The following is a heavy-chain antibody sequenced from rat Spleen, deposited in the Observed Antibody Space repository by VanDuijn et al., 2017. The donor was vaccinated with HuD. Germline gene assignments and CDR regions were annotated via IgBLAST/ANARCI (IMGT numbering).Heavy chain of an antibody. V-gene: IGHV5-25*01. CDR1: GFTFINYY. J-gene: IGHJ4*01. CDR2: ISNGGGNI. Sequence: EVQLVESGGGLVQPGGSMKLSCEASGFTFINYYMAWVRQAPTKGLEWVASISNGGGNIYYRDSVKGRFTIYRYNAKTTLYLQLDSLRSEDTATYYWARHPTGIGVMEAWGQGASVTVSS. D-gene: IGHD1-7*01. CDR3: ARHPTGIGVMEA.